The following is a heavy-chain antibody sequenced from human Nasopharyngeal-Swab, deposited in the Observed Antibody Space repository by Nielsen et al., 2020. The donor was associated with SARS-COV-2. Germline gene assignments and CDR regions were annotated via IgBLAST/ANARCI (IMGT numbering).Heavy chain of an antibody. Sequence: SETLSLTCTVSGGSISSGGYYWSWIRQHPGKGLEWIGYIYYSGSTYYNPSLKSRVTISVDTSKNQFSLKLSSVTAADTAVHYCARDRTAAPGIWFDPWGQGTLVTVSS. CDR2: IYYSGST. J-gene: IGHJ5*02. CDR1: GGSISSGGYY. D-gene: IGHD6-13*01. V-gene: IGHV4-31*03. CDR3: ARDRTAAPGIWFDP.